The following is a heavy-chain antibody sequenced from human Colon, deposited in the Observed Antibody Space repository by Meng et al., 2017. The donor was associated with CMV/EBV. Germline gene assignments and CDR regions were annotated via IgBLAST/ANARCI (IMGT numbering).Heavy chain of an antibody. J-gene: IGHJ4*02. CDR1: VSSISSSVC. D-gene: IGHD3-3*02. CDR3: AHVHVAWGIHFFDY. V-gene: IGHV4-28*02. Sequence: SVSSISSSVCLAWIRQPPGKNPQWLGYIFHAEDISHSPSFMSRVTMSVDTSKNQFSLRLSNVTAADTAVYYCAHVHVAWGIHFFDYWGQGILVTVSS. CDR2: IFHAEDI.